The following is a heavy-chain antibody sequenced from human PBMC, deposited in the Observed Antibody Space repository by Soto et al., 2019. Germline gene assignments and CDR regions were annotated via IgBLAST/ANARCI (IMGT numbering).Heavy chain of an antibody. Sequence: SETVSLTPSLHDGRHTRAEHFSPWIRYPPGKGLEWLGHIYYIGSTNYSPSLNSRVTISLDTSKNQFSLRLNSVTTADTAVYFCARVPVDTSMIYWFDPWGQGTLVTVSS. CDR3: ARVPVDTSMIYWFDP. CDR2: IYYIGST. J-gene: IGHJ5*02. CDR1: DGRHTRAEHF. V-gene: IGHV4-61*08. D-gene: IGHD5-18*01.